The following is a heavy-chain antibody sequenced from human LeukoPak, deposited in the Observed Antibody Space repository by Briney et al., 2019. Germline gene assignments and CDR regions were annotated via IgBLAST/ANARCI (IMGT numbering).Heavy chain of an antibody. J-gene: IGHJ5*02. D-gene: IGHD2-15*01. CDR1: GYTFTSYA. CDR2: INTNTGNP. CDR3: AREDTIRVVGHKDNWFDP. V-gene: IGHV7-4-1*02. Sequence: ASVKVSCKASGYTFTSYAMNWVRQVPGQGLEWMGWINTNTGNPTYAQGFTGRFVFSLDTSVSTAYLQISSLKAEDTAVYYCAREDTIRVVGHKDNWFDPWGQGTLVTVSS.